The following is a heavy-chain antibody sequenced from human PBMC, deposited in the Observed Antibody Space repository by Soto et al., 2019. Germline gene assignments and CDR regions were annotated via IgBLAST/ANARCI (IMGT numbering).Heavy chain of an antibody. CDR1: GGTFSSYT. CDR2: IIPILGIA. J-gene: IGHJ4*02. CDR3: ARDQQKQLSFDY. D-gene: IGHD6-13*01. V-gene: IGHV1-69*04. Sequence: SVKVSCKASGGTFSSYTISWVRHAPGQGLEWMGRIIPILGIANYAQKFQGRVTITADKSTSTAYMELSSLRSEDTAVYYCARDQQKQLSFDYWGQGTLVTVTS.